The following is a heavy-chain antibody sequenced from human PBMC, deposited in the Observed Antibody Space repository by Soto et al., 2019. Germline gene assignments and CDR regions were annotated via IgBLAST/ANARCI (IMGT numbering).Heavy chain of an antibody. D-gene: IGHD6-13*01. CDR1: GYTFTSYD. J-gene: IGHJ5*02. CDR2: MNPNSGNT. CDR3: ARVEQLVWGWFDP. Sequence: ASVKVSCKASGYTFTSYDINWVRQATGQGLEWMGWMNPNSGNTGYAQKFQGRVTMTRNTSISTAYMELSSLRSEDTAVYYCARVEQLVWGWFDPWGQGTLVTVSS. V-gene: IGHV1-8*01.